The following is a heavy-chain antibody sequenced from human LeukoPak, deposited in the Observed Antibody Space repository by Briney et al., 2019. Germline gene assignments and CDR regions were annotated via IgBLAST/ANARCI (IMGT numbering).Heavy chain of an antibody. CDR3: ARSTTYRIVVVPAAMGIDWFDP. V-gene: IGHV1-69*13. Sequence: SVKVSCKASGGTFSSYAFSWVGQAPGQGLEWMGGIIPFFGTANYAQQFQGRVTITADESTSTAYKDLSSLRSEDTAVYYCARSTTYRIVVVPAAMGIDWFDPWGQGTLVTVSS. CDR2: IIPFFGTA. CDR1: GGTFSSYA. D-gene: IGHD2-2*01. J-gene: IGHJ5*02.